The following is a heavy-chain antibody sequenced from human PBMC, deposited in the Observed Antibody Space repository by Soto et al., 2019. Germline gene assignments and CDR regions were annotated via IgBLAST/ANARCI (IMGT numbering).Heavy chain of an antibody. J-gene: IGHJ5*02. D-gene: IGHD2-2*01. Sequence: SETLSLNCAVYGGSFSGYYWSWIRQPPGKGLEWIGEINHSGSTNYNPSLKSRVTISVDTSKSQFSLKLSSVTAADTDVYYCARGPLGYCSSTSCRWFDPWGHGTLVTVSS. CDR1: GGSFSGYY. CDR2: INHSGST. V-gene: IGHV4-34*01. CDR3: ARGPLGYCSSTSCRWFDP.